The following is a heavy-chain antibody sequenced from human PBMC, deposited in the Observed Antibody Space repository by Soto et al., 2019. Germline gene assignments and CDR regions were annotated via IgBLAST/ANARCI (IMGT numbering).Heavy chain of an antibody. V-gene: IGHV3-7*03. CDR1: GFTFSVQW. CDR3: TTEEWYYFPS. CDR2: INQDVSER. D-gene: IGHD3-3*01. J-gene: IGHJ4*02. Sequence: GGSLRLSCAASGFTFSVQWMSWVRQAPGKGLEWVATINQDVSERYYADSVKGRFSISRDNAKNSLYLQMNSLRAEDTAVYYCTTEEWYYFPSWGQGTLVTVSS.